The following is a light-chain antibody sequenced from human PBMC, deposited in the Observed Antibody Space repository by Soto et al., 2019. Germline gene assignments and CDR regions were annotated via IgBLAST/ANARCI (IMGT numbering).Light chain of an antibody. V-gene: IGKV1-12*01. CDR1: QGTSSW. CDR3: QQANYFPWT. CDR2: AAS. Sequence: DMQMTQSPASVSASVGDRVTITCRTSQGTSSWLAWYQQKPGKAPKLLVSAASSLQSGVPSRFSGGGSGIDVTPTISSRQPEDFATYYCQQANYFPWTFGQRTNLEIK. J-gene: IGKJ1*01.